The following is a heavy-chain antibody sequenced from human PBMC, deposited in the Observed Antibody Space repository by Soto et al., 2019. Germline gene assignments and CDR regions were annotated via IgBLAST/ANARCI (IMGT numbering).Heavy chain of an antibody. D-gene: IGHD6-19*01. Sequence: GGSLRLSCAASGFTFSSYGMHWVRQAPGKGLEWVAVISYDGSNKYYADSVKGRFTISRDNSKNTLYLQMNSLRAEDTAVYYCAKDGFGGEAVADYNWFDPWGQGTLVTVSS. CDR1: GFTFSSYG. V-gene: IGHV3-30*18. CDR3: AKDGFGGEAVADYNWFDP. J-gene: IGHJ5*02. CDR2: ISYDGSNK.